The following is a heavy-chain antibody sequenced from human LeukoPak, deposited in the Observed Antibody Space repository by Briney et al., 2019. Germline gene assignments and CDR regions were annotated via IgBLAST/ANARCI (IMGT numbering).Heavy chain of an antibody. D-gene: IGHD6-13*01. CDR2: IYGADAA. V-gene: IGHV3-66*02. Sequence: PGGSLRLSRAASGFNFSSNYMTWLRQAPGKGLEWVSLIYGADAAYYSESVRGRFMIYRDNLKNTLFLQMNSLRVEDRALYYCVTSTGQQFVPYDYWGQGTQVTVSS. CDR1: GFNFSSNY. J-gene: IGHJ4*02. CDR3: VTSTGQQFVPYDY.